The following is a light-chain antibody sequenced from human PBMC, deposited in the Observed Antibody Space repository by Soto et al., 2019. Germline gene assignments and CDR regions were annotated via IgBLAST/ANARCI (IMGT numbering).Light chain of an antibody. V-gene: IGKV3-15*01. CDR3: QQYNNWPYT. CDR2: GAS. CDR1: QSVTGN. Sequence: EIVMTQSPATLSVSPGDGVTLSCRASQSVTGNLAWYQQKPGQAPRLLIYGASTRATGVPARFSGSGSRTEFTLTISSLQSEDFAVYYCQQYNNWPYTFGQGSKLEIK. J-gene: IGKJ2*01.